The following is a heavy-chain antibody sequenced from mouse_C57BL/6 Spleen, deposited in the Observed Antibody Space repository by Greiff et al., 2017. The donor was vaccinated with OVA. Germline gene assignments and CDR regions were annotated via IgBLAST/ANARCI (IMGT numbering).Heavy chain of an antibody. CDR2: IDPSDSYT. D-gene: IGHD2-3*01. J-gene: IGHJ2*01. V-gene: IGHV1-59*01. CDR1: GYTFTSYW. Sequence: VQLQQPGAELVRPGTSVKLSCKASGYTFTSYWMHWVKQRPGQGLEWIGVIDPSDSYTNYTQKFKGKATLTVDTSSSTAYMQLSSLTSEDSAVYYCARYDGYSLCDYWGQGTTLTVSS. CDR3: ARYDGYSLCDY.